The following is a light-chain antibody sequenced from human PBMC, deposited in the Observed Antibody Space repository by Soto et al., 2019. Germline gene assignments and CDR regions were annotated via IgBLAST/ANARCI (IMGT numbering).Light chain of an antibody. CDR2: AAS. Sequence: EIVVSQSPGILSVSPGDRATLSCRASQSVGSNLAWYQQKPGQAPTLLIYAASTRATGLPARFSGSGSGTDFTLTISSLQSEDFAVYYCQGYSKWPLFTFGPGTRLDIK. CDR1: QSVGSN. V-gene: IGKV3-15*01. J-gene: IGKJ3*01. CDR3: QGYSKWPLFT.